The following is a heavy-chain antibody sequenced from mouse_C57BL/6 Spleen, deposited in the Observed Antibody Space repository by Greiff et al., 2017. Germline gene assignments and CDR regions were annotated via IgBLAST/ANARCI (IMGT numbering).Heavy chain of an antibody. CDR2: IYPGSGST. J-gene: IGHJ1*03. V-gene: IGHV1-55*01. CDR1: GYTFTSYW. CDR3: ARLEAQHRYFDV. Sequence: QVQLQQPGAELVKPGASVKMSCKASGYTFTSYWITWVKQRPGQGLEWIGDIYPGSGSTNYNENFKSKATLTVDTSSSTTYMQLISMTSEDSAVYYYARLEAQHRYFDVWGTGTTVTVSS.